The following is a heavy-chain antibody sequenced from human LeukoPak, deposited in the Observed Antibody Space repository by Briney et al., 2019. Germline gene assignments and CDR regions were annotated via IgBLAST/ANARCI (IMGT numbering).Heavy chain of an antibody. D-gene: IGHD5-18*01. CDR1: GFTFSSYA. CDR2: ISYDGSNK. J-gene: IGHJ6*03. CDR3: ASGIQAYYYYMDV. Sequence: PGGSLRLSYAASGFTFSSYAMHWVRQAPGKRLEWVAVISYDGSNKYYADSVKGRFTISRDNSKNTLYLQMNSLRAEDTAVYYCASGIQAYYYYMDVWGKGTTVTVSS. V-gene: IGHV3-30*01.